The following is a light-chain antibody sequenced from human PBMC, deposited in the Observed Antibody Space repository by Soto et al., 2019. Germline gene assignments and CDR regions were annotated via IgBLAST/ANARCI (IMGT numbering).Light chain of an antibody. CDR1: QTINSNY. CDR2: GAF. J-gene: IGKJ1*01. V-gene: IGKV3-20*01. Sequence: EIILTQSPGTLSLSPGERATLSCRASQTINSNYLIWYQQKSGQAPRLLIYGAFSRATGIPDRFRGSGSGTDFNLPINRLEPEAFAVYYCQHSGSPRWTFGQGTKVEIK. CDR3: QHSGSPRWT.